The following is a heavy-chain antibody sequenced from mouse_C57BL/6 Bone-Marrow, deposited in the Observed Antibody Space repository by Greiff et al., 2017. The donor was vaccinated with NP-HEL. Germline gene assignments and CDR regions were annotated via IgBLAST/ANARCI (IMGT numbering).Heavy chain of an antibody. CDR3: SQALGWYFDV. V-gene: IGHV1-81*01. J-gene: IGHJ1*03. CDR1: GYTFTSYG. CDR2: IYPRSGNT. D-gene: IGHD1-3*01. Sequence: QVQLKESGAELARPGASVKLSCKASGYTFTSYGISWVKQRTGQGLEWIGEIYPRSGNTYYNEKFKGKATLTADKSSSTAYMELRSLTSEESAVYFCSQALGWYFDVWGTGTTVTVSS.